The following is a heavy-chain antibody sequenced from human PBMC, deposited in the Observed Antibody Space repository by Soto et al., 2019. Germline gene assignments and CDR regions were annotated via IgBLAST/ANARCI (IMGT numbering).Heavy chain of an antibody. Sequence: SETLSLTCTVSGGSISSYYWSRIRQPPGKGLEWIGYIYYSGSTNYNPSLKSRVTISVDTSKNQFSLKLSSVTAADTAVYYCARASGGYYGSGRDYYYYYGMDVW. J-gene: IGHJ6*01. V-gene: IGHV4-59*01. D-gene: IGHD3-10*01. CDR1: GGSISSYY. CDR3: ARASGGYYGSGRDYYYYYGMDV. CDR2: IYYSGST.